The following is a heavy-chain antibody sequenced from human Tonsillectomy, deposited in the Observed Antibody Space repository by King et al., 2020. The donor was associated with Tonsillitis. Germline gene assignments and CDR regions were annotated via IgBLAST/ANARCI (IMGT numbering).Heavy chain of an antibody. V-gene: IGHV1-46*01. CDR2: INPSGGST. Sequence: VQLVESGAEVKKPGASVKVSCKASGYTFTSYYMHWVRQAPGQGLEWMGIINPSGGSTSYAQKFQGRVTMTRDTSTSTVYMELSSLRSEDTAVYYCAQIPLSRSDIAAAGSGGVWGQGTLVTVSS. CDR3: AQIPLSRSDIAAAGSGGV. D-gene: IGHD6-13*01. CDR1: GYTFTSYY. J-gene: IGHJ4*02.